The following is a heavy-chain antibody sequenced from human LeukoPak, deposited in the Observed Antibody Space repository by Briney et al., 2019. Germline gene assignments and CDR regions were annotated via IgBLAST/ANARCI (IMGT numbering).Heavy chain of an antibody. Sequence: SETLSLTCTVSGYSISSGYYWGWIRQPPGKGLEWIGSIYHSGSTYYNPSLKSRVTISVDTSKNQFSLKLSSVTAADTAVYYCATLAAAGSGYYYYYYMDVWGKGTTVTISS. V-gene: IGHV4-38-2*02. CDR1: GYSISSGYY. J-gene: IGHJ6*03. CDR3: ATLAAAGSGYYYYYYMDV. D-gene: IGHD6-13*01. CDR2: IYHSGST.